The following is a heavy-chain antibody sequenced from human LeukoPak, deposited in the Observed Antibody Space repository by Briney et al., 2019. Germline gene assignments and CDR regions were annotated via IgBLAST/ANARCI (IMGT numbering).Heavy chain of an antibody. CDR3: ARVLGSSRYSYFQH. CDR2: ISSSGSTI. CDR1: GFTFSDYY. D-gene: IGHD6-13*01. V-gene: IGHV3-11*01. J-gene: IGHJ1*01. Sequence: GGSLRLSCAASGFTFSDYYMSWIRQAPGKGLEWVSYISSSGSTIYYADSVKGRFTISRDNAKNSLYLQMNSLRAEDTAVYYCARVLGSSRYSYFQHWGQGTLVTVSS.